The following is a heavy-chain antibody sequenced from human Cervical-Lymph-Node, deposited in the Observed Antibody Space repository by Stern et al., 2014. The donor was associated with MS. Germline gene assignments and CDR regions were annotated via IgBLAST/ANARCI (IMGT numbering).Heavy chain of an antibody. D-gene: IGHD6-13*01. V-gene: IGHV3-33*01. CDR2: IWYDENSK. J-gene: IGHJ4*02. Sequence: VQLLESGGGVVQPGRSLRLSCAASKFTFRIHGMHWVRQPPGQGLEWVAVIWYDENSKYYTDAVKGRFTISRDNSKNTVYLQMNRLRAEDTAVYYCARDMGSSWLDYWGQGILVTVSS. CDR1: KFTFRIHG. CDR3: ARDMGSSWLDY.